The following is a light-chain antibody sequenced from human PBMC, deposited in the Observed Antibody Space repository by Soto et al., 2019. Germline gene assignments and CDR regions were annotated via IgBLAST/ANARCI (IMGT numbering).Light chain of an antibody. Sequence: QSALTQPRSVSGSPGQSVTISCTGTSSDVGGYNYVSWYQQHPGKAPKLMIYDVSKRPSGVPDRFSGSKSGNTASLTISGLQAEDEADYYCNSYGGNTNVVFGGGTKLTVL. CDR3: NSYGGNTNVV. V-gene: IGLV2-11*01. CDR2: DVS. CDR1: SSDVGGYNY. J-gene: IGLJ2*01.